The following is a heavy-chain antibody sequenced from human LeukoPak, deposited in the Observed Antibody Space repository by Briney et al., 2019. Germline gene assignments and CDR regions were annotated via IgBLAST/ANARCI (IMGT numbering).Heavy chain of an antibody. CDR2: INHSGST. CDR1: GGSFSGYY. J-gene: IGHJ4*02. D-gene: IGHD2-2*01. Sequence: SETLSLTCAVYGGSFSGYYWSWIRQPPGKGLEWIGEINHSGSTNYNPSLKSRVTISVDTSKNQFSLKLRSVTAADTAVYYCARRRTSYGSFDYWGQGTLVTVSS. CDR3: ARRRTSYGSFDY. V-gene: IGHV4-34*01.